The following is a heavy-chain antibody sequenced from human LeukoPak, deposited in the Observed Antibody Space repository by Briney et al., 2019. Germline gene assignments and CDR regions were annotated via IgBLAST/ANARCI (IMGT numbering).Heavy chain of an antibody. Sequence: SETLSLTCAVYGGSFSGYYWSWIRQPPGKGLEWIGEINHSGSTNYNPSLKSRVTISVGTSKNQFSLKLSSVTAADTAVYYCARDPRPIAAAVAFDIWGQGTMVTVSS. V-gene: IGHV4-34*01. D-gene: IGHD6-13*01. CDR2: INHSGST. CDR3: ARDPRPIAAAVAFDI. CDR1: GGSFSGYY. J-gene: IGHJ3*02.